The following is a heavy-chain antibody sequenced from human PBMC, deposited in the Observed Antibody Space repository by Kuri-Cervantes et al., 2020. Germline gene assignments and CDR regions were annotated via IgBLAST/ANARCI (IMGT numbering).Heavy chain of an antibody. D-gene: IGHD4-17*01. Sequence: SLKISCAASGFTFDDYAMHWVRQAPGKGLEWVSGISWNSGSIVYADSVKGRFTISRDNAKNSLYLQMNSLRAEDTALYYCAKDRSFKGVTVTSLFDYWGQGTLVTVSS. J-gene: IGHJ4*02. V-gene: IGHV3-9*01. CDR1: GFTFDDYA. CDR3: AKDRSFKGVTVTSLFDY. CDR2: ISWNSGSI.